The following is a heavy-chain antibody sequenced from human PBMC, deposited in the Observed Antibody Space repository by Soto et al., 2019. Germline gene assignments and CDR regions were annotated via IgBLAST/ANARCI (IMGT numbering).Heavy chain of an antibody. CDR3: ARDGADTYLPDY. CDR2: IWYDGSNE. D-gene: IGHD6-19*01. V-gene: IGHV3-33*01. J-gene: IGHJ4*02. CDR1: GFTFRNYG. Sequence: QVQLVESGGGVVQPGRSLRLSCAASGFTFRNYGMHWVRQDPGKGLEWVAVIWYDGSNENYADSVKGRFTISRDNSKNTLVLQMHSLRADYTAVYHCARDGADTYLPDYWGQGTLVTVSS.